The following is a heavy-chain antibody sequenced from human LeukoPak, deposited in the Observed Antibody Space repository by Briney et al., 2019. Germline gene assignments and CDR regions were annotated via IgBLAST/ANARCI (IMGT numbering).Heavy chain of an antibody. CDR1: GFTFSSYD. CDR3: AKDLWGG. D-gene: IGHD2/OR15-2a*01. CDR2: IRYDGSDK. V-gene: IGHV3-30*02. Sequence: PERSLRLSCAASGFTFSSYDMHWVRQAPGKGLEWVAFIRYDGSDKFYADSVKGRFTISRDNSKNTLYLQMNSLRIDDTAVYYCAKDLWGGWGQGTLVTVSS. J-gene: IGHJ4*02.